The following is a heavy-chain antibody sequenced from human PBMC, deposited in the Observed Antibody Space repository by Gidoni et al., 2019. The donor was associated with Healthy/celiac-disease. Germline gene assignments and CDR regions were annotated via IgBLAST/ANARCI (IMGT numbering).Heavy chain of an antibody. V-gene: IGHV4-31*03. CDR3: ARVNLVQNVGPDYYGMDV. D-gene: IGHD1-1*01. Sequence: QVQLQESGPGLVKPSQTLSLTCPVSGGPISRGGYSWSWIRQHPGKGLEWIGYIYYSGSTYYNPSLKSRVTISVDTSKNQFSLKLSSVTAADTAVYYCARVNLVQNVGPDYYGMDVWGQGTTVTVSS. CDR1: GGPISRGGYS. J-gene: IGHJ6*02. CDR2: IYYSGST.